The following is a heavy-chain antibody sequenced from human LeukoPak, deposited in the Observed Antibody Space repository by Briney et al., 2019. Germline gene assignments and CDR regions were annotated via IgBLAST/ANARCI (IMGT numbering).Heavy chain of an antibody. CDR3: AIAAAGTDYFDY. CDR1: GGSISSNGYY. J-gene: IGHJ4*02. CDR2: FYYTGST. V-gene: IGHV4-39*07. D-gene: IGHD6-13*01. Sequence: PSETLSLTCTVSGGSISSNGYYWGWIRQPPGKGLEWIGSFYYTGSTYYDPSLKSRVTISVDTSKNQFSLNLRSVTAADTAVYYCAIAAAGTDYFDYWGQGTLVTVSS.